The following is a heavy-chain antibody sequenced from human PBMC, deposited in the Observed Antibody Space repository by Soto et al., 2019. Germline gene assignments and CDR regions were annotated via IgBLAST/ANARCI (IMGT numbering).Heavy chain of an antibody. CDR2: ISAYNGNT. CDR1: GYTFTSYG. Sequence: QVQLVQSGAEVKKPGASVKVSCKASGYTFTSYGISWVRQAPGQGLEWMGWISAYNGNTNYAQKLQGRVTMTTDTSTGTAYMELRSLRSDDTAVYYCARLYCSGGSCYSIGLVYFDYWGQGTLVTVSS. V-gene: IGHV1-18*01. J-gene: IGHJ4*02. D-gene: IGHD2-15*01. CDR3: ARLYCSGGSCYSIGLVYFDY.